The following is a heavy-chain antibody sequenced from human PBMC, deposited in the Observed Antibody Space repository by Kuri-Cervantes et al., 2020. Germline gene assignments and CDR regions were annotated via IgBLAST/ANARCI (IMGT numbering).Heavy chain of an antibody. CDR3: AREYGSSGYYGMDV. CDR2: ISYDGSNK. V-gene: IGHV3-30-3*01. CDR1: GFTFSSYD. J-gene: IGHJ6*02. D-gene: IGHD3-22*01. Sequence: GGSLRLSCAASGFTFSSYDMHWVRQAPGKGLEWVAVISYDGSNKYYADSVKGRFTISRDNSKNTLYLQMNSLRAEDTAVYYCAREYGSSGYYGMDVWGQGTTVTVSS.